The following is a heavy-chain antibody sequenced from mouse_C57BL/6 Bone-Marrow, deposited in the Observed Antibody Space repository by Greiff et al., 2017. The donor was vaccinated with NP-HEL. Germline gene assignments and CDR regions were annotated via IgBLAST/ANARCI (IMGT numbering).Heavy chain of an antibody. D-gene: IGHD2-4*01. CDR1: GFTFSDYY. CDR3: ARDPAMISPYWYFDV. Sequence: EVKLVESEGGLVQPGRSMKLSCTASGFTFSDYYMAWVRQVPEKGLEWVANINYDGSSTYYLDSLKSRFIISRDNAKNILYLQMSSLKSEDTATYYCARDPAMISPYWYFDVWGTGTTVTVSS. V-gene: IGHV5-16*01. CDR2: INYDGSST. J-gene: IGHJ1*03.